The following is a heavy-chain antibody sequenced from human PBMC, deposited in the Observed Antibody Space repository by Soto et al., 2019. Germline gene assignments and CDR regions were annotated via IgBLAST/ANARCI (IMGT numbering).Heavy chain of an antibody. J-gene: IGHJ4*02. CDR1: GGSISSGGYY. V-gene: IGHV4-31*03. CDR2: IYYSGST. Sequence: SETLSLTCTVSGGSISSGGYYWSWIRQHPGKGLEWIGYIYYSGSTYYNPSLKSRVTISVDTSKNQFSLKLSSVTAADTAVDYCARAWRSSSEVGMGYWGQGTLVTVSS. CDR3: ARAWRSSSEVGMGY. D-gene: IGHD6-6*01.